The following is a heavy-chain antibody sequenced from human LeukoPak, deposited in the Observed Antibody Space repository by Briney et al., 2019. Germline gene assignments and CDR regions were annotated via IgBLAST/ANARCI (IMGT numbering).Heavy chain of an antibody. CDR2: LSGSGGST. CDR3: AKGYGAGFGSGTTNYYYYGMDV. Sequence: PGGSRRLSCAASGFTFNKYAMSWVRQAPGKGLEWVSSLSGSGGSTYYADSVKGRFTISRDNSKNTLYLQMNSLRAEDTAVYYCAKGYGAGFGSGTTNYYYYGMDVWGQGTTVTVSS. J-gene: IGHJ6*02. D-gene: IGHD3-10*01. CDR1: GFTFNKYA. V-gene: IGHV3-23*01.